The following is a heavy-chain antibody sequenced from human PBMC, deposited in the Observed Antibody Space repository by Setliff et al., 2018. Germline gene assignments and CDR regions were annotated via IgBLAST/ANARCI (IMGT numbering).Heavy chain of an antibody. CDR2: IYYSGDT. V-gene: IGHV4-39*07. D-gene: IGHD6-19*01. J-gene: IGHJ4*02. Sequence: PSETLSLTCTVSGGSMITNDYFWGWIRQPPGTGLEWIGSIYYSGDTYYNPSLKSRATVSVDTSTSQFSLKLSSVTAADTAVYYCARDLGYSSGWVGGYWGQGTLVTVSS. CDR1: GGSMITNDYF. CDR3: ARDLGYSSGWVGGY.